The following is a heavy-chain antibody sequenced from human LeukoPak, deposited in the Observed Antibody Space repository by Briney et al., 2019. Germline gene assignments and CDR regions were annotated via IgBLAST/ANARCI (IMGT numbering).Heavy chain of an antibody. CDR3: ARDRHIWFGELGV. D-gene: IGHD3-10*01. CDR2: IKQDGSEK. CDR1: GFTFSSYW. J-gene: IGHJ4*02. V-gene: IGHV3-7*01. Sequence: QPGGSLRLSCAASGFTFSSYWMSWVCQAPGKGLEGVANIKQDGSEKYYVDSVKGRFTISRDNAKNSLYLQMNSLRAEDTAVYYCARDRHIWFGELGVWGQGTLVTVSS.